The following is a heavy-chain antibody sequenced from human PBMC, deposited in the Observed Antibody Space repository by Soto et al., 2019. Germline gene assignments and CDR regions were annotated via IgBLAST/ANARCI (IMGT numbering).Heavy chain of an antibody. Sequence: GESRKISPTGSAYSLTTYWIGLVRQRPVKVWECMGIIYPADSDTRYSPSFQAQVTISADQSISTAYLQWSSLKASDTAMYYCARTTTHYYYYYGMDAWGQGTTVTVSS. D-gene: IGHD4-17*01. CDR2: IYPADSDT. V-gene: IGHV5-51*01. J-gene: IGHJ6*02. CDR3: ARTTTHYYYYYGMDA. CDR1: AYSLTTYW.